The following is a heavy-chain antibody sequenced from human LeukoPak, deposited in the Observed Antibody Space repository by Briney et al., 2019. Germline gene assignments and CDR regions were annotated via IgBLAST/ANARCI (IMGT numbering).Heavy chain of an antibody. J-gene: IGHJ4*02. D-gene: IGHD3-9*01. V-gene: IGHV3-7*03. Sequence: PGGSLRLSCAASGFTFSSYWMSWVRQAPGKGLEWVANIKQDGSEKYYVDSVKGRFTISRDNAKNSLYLQMNSLRAEDTAVYYCARGYYDILTGYTCDYWGQGTLVTVSS. CDR2: IKQDGSEK. CDR3: ARGYYDILTGYTCDY. CDR1: GFTFSSYW.